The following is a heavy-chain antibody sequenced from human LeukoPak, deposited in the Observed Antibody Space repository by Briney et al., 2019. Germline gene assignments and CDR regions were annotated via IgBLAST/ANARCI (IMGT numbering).Heavy chain of an antibody. J-gene: IGHJ4*02. CDR3: ARVTGGSGGRPISHFGY. D-gene: IGHD1-26*01. V-gene: IGHV4-4*09. CDR2: INTNGRT. CDR1: SGSIRGYQ. Sequence: SETLSLTCTVSSGSIRGYQWSWIRQPPGKGLEWIGYINTNGRTNYNPSLKGRLTFSVDTSRDQFSLKLSSVTAADTAVYYCARVTGGSGGRPISHFGYWGQGTLVTVSS.